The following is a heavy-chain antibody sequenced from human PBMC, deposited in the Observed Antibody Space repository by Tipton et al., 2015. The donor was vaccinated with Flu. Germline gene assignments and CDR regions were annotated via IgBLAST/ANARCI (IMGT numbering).Heavy chain of an antibody. CDR2: MFYTGNT. CDR3: AKSTASFDY. V-gene: IGHV4-59*11. CDR1: GGSIRSHY. J-gene: IGHJ4*01. D-gene: IGHD4-17*01. Sequence: LRLSCTVSGGSIRSHYWSWIRQPPGKTLEWIGCMFYTGNTDHNPSLRSRVTMSIDTSRSVFSLKLASVTAADTAVYYCAKSTASFDYWGQGILVTVSS.